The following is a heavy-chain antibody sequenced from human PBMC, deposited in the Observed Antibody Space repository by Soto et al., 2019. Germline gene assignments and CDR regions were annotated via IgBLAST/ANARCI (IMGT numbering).Heavy chain of an antibody. V-gene: IGHV1-18*01. Sequence: GASVKVSCKASGGTFSSYTISWVRQAPGQGLEWMGWISAYNGNTNYAQKLQGRVTMTTDTSTSTAYMELRSLRSDDTAVYYCARERDYYFDYWGQGTLVTVSS. CDR3: ARERDYYFDY. CDR1: GGTFSSYT. CDR2: ISAYNGNT. J-gene: IGHJ4*02.